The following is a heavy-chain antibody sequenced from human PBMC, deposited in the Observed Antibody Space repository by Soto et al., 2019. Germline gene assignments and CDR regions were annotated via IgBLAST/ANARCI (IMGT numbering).Heavy chain of an antibody. Sequence: QVQLVQSGAEVKKPGASVKVSCKASGYTFSSYDINWVRQATGQGLEWMGWLNPNSGATGHAQKFQGRVTLTRNTPIDTADIELGSLPPYDTPVYYCGTSGGGRYLYWGQGTLVTVSS. D-gene: IGHD6-19*01. V-gene: IGHV1-8*01. CDR1: GYTFSSYD. CDR3: GTSGGGRYLY. J-gene: IGHJ4*02. CDR2: LNPNSGAT.